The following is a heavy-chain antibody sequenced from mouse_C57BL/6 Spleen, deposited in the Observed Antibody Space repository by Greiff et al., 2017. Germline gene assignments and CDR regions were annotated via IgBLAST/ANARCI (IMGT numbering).Heavy chain of an antibody. CDR3: ARGGYYEGFDY. D-gene: IGHD2-3*01. CDR2: IYPGSGNT. V-gene: IGHV1-76*01. J-gene: IGHJ2*01. Sequence: VQLQQSGAELVRPGASVKLSCKASGYTFTDYYINWVKQRPGQGLEWIARIYPGSGNTYYNEKFKGKATLTAEKSSSTAYMQLSSLTSEDSAVYFCARGGYYEGFDYWGQGTTLTVSS. CDR1: GYTFTDYY.